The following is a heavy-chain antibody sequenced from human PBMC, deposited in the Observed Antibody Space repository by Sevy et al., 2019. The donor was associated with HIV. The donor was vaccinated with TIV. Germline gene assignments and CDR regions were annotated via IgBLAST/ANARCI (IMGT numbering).Heavy chain of an antibody. J-gene: IGHJ6*02. D-gene: IGHD1-26*01. V-gene: IGHV3-30*18. CDR3: ANAYSGSYSHSYLYALDV. CDR2: ISHDGINE. Sequence: GGSLRLSCTGSGFSFSYYGIHWVRQAPGKGLYWVALISHDGINEYYADSVKGRFTISRDNSKNTVYLEMNRLRNEDTAIYFCANAYSGSYSHSYLYALDVWGQRTTVTVSS. CDR1: GFSFSYYG.